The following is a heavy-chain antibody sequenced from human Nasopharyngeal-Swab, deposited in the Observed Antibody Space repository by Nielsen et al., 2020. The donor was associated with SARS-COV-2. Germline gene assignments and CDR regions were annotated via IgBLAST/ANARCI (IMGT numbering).Heavy chain of an antibody. J-gene: IGHJ6*03. CDR2: IYSSGTT. V-gene: IGHV4-59*08. Sequence: ESLKISCSLSGGSISNDYWTWIRQPPGKGLEWIGQIYSSGTTNYNPSLMSRITISVDTSRNQFSLTLSSVTAADTAIYYCARRLWSGREYYMDVWGKGTTVTVSS. CDR3: ARRLWSGREYYMDV. CDR1: GGSISNDY. D-gene: IGHD3-3*01.